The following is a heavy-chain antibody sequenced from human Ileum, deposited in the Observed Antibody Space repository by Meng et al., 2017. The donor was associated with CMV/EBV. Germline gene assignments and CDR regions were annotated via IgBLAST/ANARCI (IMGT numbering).Heavy chain of an antibody. CDR2: IYWDDDT. D-gene: IGHD5-12*01. V-gene: IGHV2-5*02. J-gene: IGHJ4*02. CDR3: VHRSYSGQDDY. Sequence: QITLQESGPTLLKPTQTLTLTCTFSGFSFSTSKAGVGWIRLPQGKALEWLALIYWDDDTRYNPSLKTRLTTTKDTSKNQGILTMTKMDPADTATYFCVHRSYSGQDDYWGQGALVTVSS. CDR1: GFSFSTSKAG.